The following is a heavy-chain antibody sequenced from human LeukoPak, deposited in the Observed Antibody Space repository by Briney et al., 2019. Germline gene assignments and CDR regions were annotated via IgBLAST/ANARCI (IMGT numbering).Heavy chain of an antibody. V-gene: IGHV3-21*01. Sequence: GGSLRLSRAASGFTFSTCSMHWVRQAPGKGLEGVSSITSSSFDISYAASVKGRFTTSRDNAQNSLYLQMNSLRAEDTAVYYCVRLAKSPGTRICFDPWGQGTLVTVSS. D-gene: IGHD2/OR15-2a*01. CDR3: VRLAKSPGTRICFDP. CDR2: ITSSSFDI. CDR1: GFTFSTCS. J-gene: IGHJ5*02.